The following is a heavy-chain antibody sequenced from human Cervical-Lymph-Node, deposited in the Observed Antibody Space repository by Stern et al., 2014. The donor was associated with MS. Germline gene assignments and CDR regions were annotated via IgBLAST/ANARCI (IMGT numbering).Heavy chain of an antibody. Sequence: QITLKESGPTLVKPTQTVTLTCTLSGFSVATAGVGVGWIRQPPGKALEWLALPYLDADYFSRPSFKNRLTSIKDTSKNQVVLTMTNVDPVDAATYYCAHSRVKYCRGGTCYSSLFDYWGQGTLVTVSS. CDR3: AHSRVKYCRGGTCYSSLFDY. CDR2: PYLDADY. J-gene: IGHJ4*02. D-gene: IGHD2-15*01. CDR1: GFSVATAGVG. V-gene: IGHV2-5*02.